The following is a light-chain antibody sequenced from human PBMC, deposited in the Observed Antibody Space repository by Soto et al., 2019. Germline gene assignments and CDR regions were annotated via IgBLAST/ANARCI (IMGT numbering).Light chain of an antibody. V-gene: IGKV3-11*01. CDR1: QSVTIK. CDR3: QHRSRWPLT. Sequence: EVVFTQAPATVAFGPGDRATVSFRASQSVTIKLAWYQQRPGQAPRLLIYDASTRATGIPARFSGSGSGTDFTLTISVLEPEDFAVYFCQHRSRWPLTFGGGTKVDIK. J-gene: IGKJ4*01. CDR2: DAS.